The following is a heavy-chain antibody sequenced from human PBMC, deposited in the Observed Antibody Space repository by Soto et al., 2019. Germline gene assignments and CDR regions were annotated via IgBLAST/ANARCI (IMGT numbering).Heavy chain of an antibody. J-gene: IGHJ4*02. D-gene: IGHD2-21*02. CDR3: AHLPPFADYYFDY. CDR2: NYWNEDT. CDR1: GFSLNTRGVG. Sequence: QITLKESGPTLVKPTQTLTLTCSFSGFSLNTRGVGVGWVRQPPGKALEWLTLNYWNEDTRYSPSLKSRLTVTKDTSKHQVALTMTNMDPVDTATYYCAHLPPFADYYFDYWGQGTLVTVSS. V-gene: IGHV2-5*01.